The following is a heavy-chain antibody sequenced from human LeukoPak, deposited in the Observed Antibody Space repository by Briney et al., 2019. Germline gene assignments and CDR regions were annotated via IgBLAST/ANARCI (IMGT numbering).Heavy chain of an antibody. CDR2: IYHTGST. CDR1: GYSFTSGHY. D-gene: IGHD2-2*01. CDR3: ARYCSSTSCILRGFDY. Sequence: SETLSLTCSVSGYSFTSGHYWGWIRQPPGKGLEWIGNIYHTGSTHYNPSLKSRVTISVDTSKNHFSLKLSSVTAADTAVYYCARYCSSTSCILRGFDYWGQGTLVTVSS. V-gene: IGHV4-38-2*01. J-gene: IGHJ4*02.